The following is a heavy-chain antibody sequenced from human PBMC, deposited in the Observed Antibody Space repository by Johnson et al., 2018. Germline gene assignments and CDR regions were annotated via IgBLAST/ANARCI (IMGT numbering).Heavy chain of an antibody. J-gene: IGHJ4*02. D-gene: IGHD1-14*01. Sequence: QVQLVESGGGLVQPGGSLRLSCAASGFTFSSYSMNWVRQAPGKGLEWVAVIWDDGSNKYYADSVKGRFTISRDNSKNTRYLQKNRLRAEDPAGYYCARDNYNRRIFDYWGQGTLVTVSS. CDR3: ARDNYNRRIFDY. CDR1: GFTFSSYS. CDR2: IWDDGSNK. V-gene: IGHV3-33*08.